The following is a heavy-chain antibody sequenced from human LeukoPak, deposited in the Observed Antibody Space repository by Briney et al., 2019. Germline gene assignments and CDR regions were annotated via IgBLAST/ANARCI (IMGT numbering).Heavy chain of an antibody. CDR1: GYTFSNFG. V-gene: IGHV1-18*01. Sequence: ASVKVSCKASGYTFSNFGISWVRQAPGQGLELRGWMSGNTDTPNYGQKFQGRLTVTTDSSTSTAYMELRNRTSDDTAVYSCARDGTSTDDYWGQGSLVTVSS. CDR3: ARDGTSTDDY. D-gene: IGHD2-2*01. J-gene: IGHJ4*02. CDR2: MSGNTDTP.